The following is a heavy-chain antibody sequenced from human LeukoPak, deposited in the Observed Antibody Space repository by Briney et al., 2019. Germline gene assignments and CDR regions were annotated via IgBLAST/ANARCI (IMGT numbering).Heavy chain of an antibody. CDR3: TRASSGWYIYFQH. CDR2: INPNSGVT. J-gene: IGHJ1*01. D-gene: IGHD6-19*01. V-gene: IGHV1-2*02. Sequence: GASVKVSCKASGYRFTGCYMHWVRQAPGQGLEWMGWINPNSGVTNYAQNFQGRVSMTRDTSISTAYMELSRLRSEDTAVYYCTRASSGWYIYFQHWGQGTLVTVSS. CDR1: GYRFTGCY.